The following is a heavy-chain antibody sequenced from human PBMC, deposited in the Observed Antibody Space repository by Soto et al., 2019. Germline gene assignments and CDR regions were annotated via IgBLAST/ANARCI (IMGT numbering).Heavy chain of an antibody. CDR3: ARDYKRSVAYYDFWSGRGGMDV. V-gene: IGHV3-48*02. CDR1: GFTFSSYS. J-gene: IGHJ6*02. D-gene: IGHD3-3*01. Sequence: EVQLVESGGGLVQPGGSLRLSCAASGFTFSSYSMNWVRQAPGKGLEWVSYISSSSSTIYYADSVKGRFTISRDNAKNSLYLPMNSLRDEDTAVYYCARDYKRSVAYYDFWSGRGGMDVWGQGTTVTVSS. CDR2: ISSSSSTI.